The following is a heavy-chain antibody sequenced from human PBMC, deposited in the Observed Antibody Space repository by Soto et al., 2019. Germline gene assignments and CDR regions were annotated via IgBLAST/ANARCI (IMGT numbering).Heavy chain of an antibody. CDR3: ARVSSWYNYFDY. V-gene: IGHV3-64*01. D-gene: IGHD6-13*01. CDR2: ISSNGGST. Sequence: GGSLRLSCAASGFTFSSYAMHWVRQAPGKGLEYVSAISSNGGSTYYANSVKGRFTISRDNSKNTLYLQMGSLRAEDMAVYYRARVSSWYNYFDYWGQGTLVTVSS. CDR1: GFTFSSYA. J-gene: IGHJ4*02.